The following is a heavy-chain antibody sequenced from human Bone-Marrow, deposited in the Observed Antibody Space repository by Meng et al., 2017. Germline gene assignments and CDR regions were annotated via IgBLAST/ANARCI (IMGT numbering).Heavy chain of an antibody. D-gene: IGHD6-19*01. CDR3: ARGPDIPVGGIPLDYFDH. V-gene: IGHV5-51*01. CDR1: GYRFSSYW. J-gene: IGHJ4*02. Sequence: KVSCKGSGYRFSSYWIGWVRLMPGKGLEWMGIIYPDDSKTIYSSSFQGQVTTSADKSISTAYLHWNSLKASNTAIYYCARGPDIPVGGIPLDYFDHWGRGTLVTVSS. CDR2: IYPDDSKT.